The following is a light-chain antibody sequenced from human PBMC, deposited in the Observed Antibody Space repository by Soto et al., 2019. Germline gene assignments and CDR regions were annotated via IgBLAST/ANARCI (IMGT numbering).Light chain of an antibody. CDR1: TSNIGSYNL. CDR2: EGT. Sequence: QSALTQPASVSGSPGQSITISCTGSTSNIGSYNLVSWYQQYPGKAPELMIYEGTKRPSGVSTRFSGSKSGNTASLTISGLQAEDDADYYCCSYAGNSYVFGPGTKVTVL. V-gene: IGLV2-23*01. CDR3: CSYAGNSYV. J-gene: IGLJ1*01.